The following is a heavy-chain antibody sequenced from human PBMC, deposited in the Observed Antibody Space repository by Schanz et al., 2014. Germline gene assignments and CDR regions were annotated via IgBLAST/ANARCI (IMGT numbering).Heavy chain of an antibody. D-gene: IGHD3-22*01. CDR3: TTYDAGYLQY. Sequence: HLVESGGGLVMPGGSLRLSCAASGFTFNGAYITWVRQAPGKGLEWVARILFKIDGGPQTDYAAPVKDRFTISRHDLENMLFLQMNSLKIEDTAVYYCTTYDAGYLQYWGQGTLVTVSS. CDR1: GFTFNGAY. CDR2: ILFKIDGGPQT. V-gene: IGHV3-15*01. J-gene: IGHJ1*01.